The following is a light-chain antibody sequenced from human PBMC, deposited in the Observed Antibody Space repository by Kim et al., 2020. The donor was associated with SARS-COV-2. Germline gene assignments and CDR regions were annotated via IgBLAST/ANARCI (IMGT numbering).Light chain of an antibody. J-gene: IGLJ2*01. Sequence: PGQTARVSCGGNIIGSNSVHWYQQKSGQAPALVIYDDSDRPSGIPERCSGSNSGNTATLTISRVEAGDEADYYCQVWDSSSDHRVVFGGGTQLTVL. V-gene: IGLV3-21*02. CDR3: QVWDSSSDHRVV. CDR1: IIGSNS. CDR2: DDS.